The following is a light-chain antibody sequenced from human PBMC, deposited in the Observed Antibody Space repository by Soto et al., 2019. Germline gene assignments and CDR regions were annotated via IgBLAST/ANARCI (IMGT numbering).Light chain of an antibody. V-gene: IGLV2-14*01. CDR1: TSDVGGYNY. CDR2: EVS. CDR3: LSKTSSSSYV. J-gene: IGLJ1*01. Sequence: SALTQPASVSGSPGQSITISCTGTTSDVGGYNYVSWYQQHPGKVPKLLIHEVSNRPSGVSNRFSGSKSGNTASLTISGLQAEDEADYYCLSKTSSSSYVFGTGTKLTVL.